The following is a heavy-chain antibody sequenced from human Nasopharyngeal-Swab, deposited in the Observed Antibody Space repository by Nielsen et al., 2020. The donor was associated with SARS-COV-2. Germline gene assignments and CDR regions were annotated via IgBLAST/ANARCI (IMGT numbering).Heavy chain of an antibody. V-gene: IGHV5-10-1*01. CDR3: ARRSSGAGSSPPDY. J-gene: IGHJ4*02. Sequence: GESLKISCHGSGYTFITHWISWVRQMPGTGLEWMGRIDPSDSYTNYSPSFQGHVTISADKTISTAYLEWSSLKASDTAMYYCARRSSGAGSSPPDYWGQGTLATVSS. CDR1: GYTFITHW. D-gene: IGHD2-15*01. CDR2: IDPSDSYT.